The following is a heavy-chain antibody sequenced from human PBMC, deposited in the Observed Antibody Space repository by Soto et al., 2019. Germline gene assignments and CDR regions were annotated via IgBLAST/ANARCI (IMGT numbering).Heavy chain of an antibody. CDR2: IKSKTEGATT. V-gene: IGHV3-15*07. J-gene: IGHJ6*02. CDR1: GFTFNNAW. CDR3: TTTVSRGYYNGMDV. D-gene: IGHD3-3*01. Sequence: PGGSLRLSCAASGFTFNNAWMNWVRQAPGGALEWVGRIKSKTEGATTDYDAPVRGRFTISRDDSKNTLYLQMNSLKSEDTGVYYCTTTVSRGYYNGMDVWGQGTTVTVSS.